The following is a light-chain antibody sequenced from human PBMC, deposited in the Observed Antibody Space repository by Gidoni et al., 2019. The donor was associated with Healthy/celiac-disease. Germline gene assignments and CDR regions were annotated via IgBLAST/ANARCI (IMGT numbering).Light chain of an antibody. CDR3: QSYDSSLSGVV. CDR1: SSNIGAGYD. J-gene: IGLJ2*01. CDR2: GNS. V-gene: IGLV1-40*01. Sequence: QSVLTQPPSVSGAPGQRVTISCTGSSSNIGAGYDVHWYQQLPGTAPKLLISGNSNRPSGVPDRFSGSKSGTSASLAITGLQAEDEADYYCQSYDSSLSGVVFGGGTKLTV.